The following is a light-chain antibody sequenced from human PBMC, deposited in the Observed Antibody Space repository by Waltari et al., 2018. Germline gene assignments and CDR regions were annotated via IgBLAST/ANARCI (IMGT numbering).Light chain of an antibody. CDR2: QDS. J-gene: IGLJ2*01. Sequence: SYELTQPPSVSVSPGQTACITCSGDKLGDKYACWYQQKPGQSPVLVIYQDSKRPSGNPERFSGSNSGNTATLTISGTQALDEADYYCQAWDSSTRDVVFGGGTKLTVL. CDR1: KLGDKY. CDR3: QAWDSSTRDVV. V-gene: IGLV3-1*01.